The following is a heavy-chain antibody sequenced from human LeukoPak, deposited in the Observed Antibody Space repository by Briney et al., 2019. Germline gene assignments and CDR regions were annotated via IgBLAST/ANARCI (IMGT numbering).Heavy chain of an antibody. CDR3: ARASGSGSPFDY. V-gene: IGHV3-48*03. D-gene: IGHD3-10*01. CDR2: ISSSGSTI. Sequence: GGSLRLSCAASGFTFSSYEMNWVRQAPGKGLEWVSYISSSGSTIYYADSVKGRFTISRDNAKNSLYLQMNSLRAEDTAVYYCARASGSGSPFDYWGQGTLVTVSS. CDR1: GFTFSSYE. J-gene: IGHJ4*02.